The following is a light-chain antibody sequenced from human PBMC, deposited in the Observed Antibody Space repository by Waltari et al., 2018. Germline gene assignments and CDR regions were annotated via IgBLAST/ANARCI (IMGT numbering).Light chain of an antibody. CDR3: QQRSNWPPYLT. CDR2: DAS. CDR1: QSVSSY. J-gene: IGKJ4*01. Sequence: IVLTQSPATLSLSPGERATLPCRASQSVSSYLAWYQQKPGQAPRLLIYDASNRATGIPARFSGSGSGTDFTLTISSLEPEDFAVYYCQQRSNWPPYLTFGGGTKVEIK. V-gene: IGKV3-11*01.